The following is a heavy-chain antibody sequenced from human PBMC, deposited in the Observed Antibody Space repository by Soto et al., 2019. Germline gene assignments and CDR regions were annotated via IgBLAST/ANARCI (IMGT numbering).Heavy chain of an antibody. CDR2: ISSSSSTI. Sequence: EVQLVESGGGLVQPGGSLRLSCAASGFTFSSYSMNWVRQAPGKGLEWVSYISSSSSTIYYAYSVKGLFTISIDNANNSLYLQMNSLRAEDTAVYYCATYHIVVVPGRGVWGKGTTVTLSS. V-gene: IGHV3-48*01. J-gene: IGHJ6*04. CDR1: GFTFSSYS. CDR3: ATYHIVVVPGRGV. D-gene: IGHD2-2*01.